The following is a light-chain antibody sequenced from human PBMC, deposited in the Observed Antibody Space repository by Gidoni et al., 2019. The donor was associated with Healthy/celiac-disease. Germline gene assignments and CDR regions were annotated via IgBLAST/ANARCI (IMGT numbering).Light chain of an antibody. V-gene: IGKV1-39*01. J-gene: IGKJ2*04. CDR3: QQSYSTPRS. CDR2: AAS. Sequence: DIQMTQSPSSLSASVGDRVTITCRASQSISSYLNWYQQKPGKAHKLLIYAASSLQSGVPSRFSGSGSGTDFTLTSSSLQPEDFATYYCQQSYSTPRSFGQGTKLEIK. CDR1: QSISSY.